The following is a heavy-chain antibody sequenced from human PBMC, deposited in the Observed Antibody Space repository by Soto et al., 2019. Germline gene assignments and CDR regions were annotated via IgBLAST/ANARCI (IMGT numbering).Heavy chain of an antibody. V-gene: IGHV5-51*01. D-gene: IGHD2-15*01. Sequence: GESLKISCKGSGYSFTSYWIGWVRQMPGKGLESMGIIYPGDSDTIYSPSFQGQVTISADKSISTAYLQWNSLKVSDTAMYFCARHGPEIVHDFWGRGTLVTVSS. CDR2: IYPGDSDT. J-gene: IGHJ4*02. CDR1: GYSFTSYW. CDR3: ARHGPEIVHDF.